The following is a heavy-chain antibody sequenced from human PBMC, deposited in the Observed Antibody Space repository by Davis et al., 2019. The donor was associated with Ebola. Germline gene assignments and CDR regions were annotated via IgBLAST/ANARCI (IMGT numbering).Heavy chain of an antibody. CDR3: ARDKSYGDSFDY. CDR2: ISTTGNTI. D-gene: IGHD4-17*01. CDR1: GFTFSDYY. V-gene: IGHV3-11*04. Sequence: GESLKISCAASGFTFSDYYMSWIRQAPGKGLQWVSYISTTGNTIYYAGSVKGRFTISRDNAKKSLYLQMNSLRAEDTAVYYCARDKSYGDSFDYWGQGTLVTVSS. J-gene: IGHJ4*02.